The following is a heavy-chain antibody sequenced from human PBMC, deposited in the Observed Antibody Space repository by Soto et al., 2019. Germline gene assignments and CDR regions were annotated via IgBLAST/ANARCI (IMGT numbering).Heavy chain of an antibody. CDR1: GFTFSSYG. D-gene: IGHD6-13*01. V-gene: IGHV3-30*18. J-gene: IGHJ2*01. CDR3: AKDLIAAAAHWYFDL. CDR2: ISYDGRNK. Sequence: QVQLVESGGGVVQPGRSLRLSCAASGFTFSSYGMHWVRQAPGKGLEWVAVISYDGRNKYYADSVKGRFTISRDNSKNTLYLQMNSLRAEDTAVYYCAKDLIAAAAHWYFDLWGRGTLVTVSS.